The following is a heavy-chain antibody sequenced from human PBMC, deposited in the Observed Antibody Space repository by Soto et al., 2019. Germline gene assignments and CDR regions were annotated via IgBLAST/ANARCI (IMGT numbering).Heavy chain of an antibody. Sequence: LRLSCAASGFTFSSYSMNWDRQAPGKGLEWVSSISSSSSYIYYADSVKGRFTISRDNAKNSLYLQMNSLRAEDTAVYYCARGGYNLQGAFDIWGQGTMVTVSS. D-gene: IGHD5-12*01. CDR3: ARGGYNLQGAFDI. CDR2: ISSSSSYI. V-gene: IGHV3-21*01. J-gene: IGHJ3*02. CDR1: GFTFSSYS.